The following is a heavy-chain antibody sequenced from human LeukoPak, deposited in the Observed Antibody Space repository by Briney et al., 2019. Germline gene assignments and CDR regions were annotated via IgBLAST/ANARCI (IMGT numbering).Heavy chain of an antibody. V-gene: IGHV3-7*01. CDR2: IKEDGSEK. D-gene: IGHD2-21*02. CDR3: ARDKFDIVVVTTIYYYYYMDV. Sequence: GGSLRLSCAASGFTFSTYWMNWVRRAPGKGLEWVANIKEDGSEKDYVDSVNGRFTISRDNAKNSLYLQMNSLRAEDTAVYYCARDKFDIVVVTTIYYYYYMDVWGKGTTVTVSS. J-gene: IGHJ6*03. CDR1: GFTFSTYW.